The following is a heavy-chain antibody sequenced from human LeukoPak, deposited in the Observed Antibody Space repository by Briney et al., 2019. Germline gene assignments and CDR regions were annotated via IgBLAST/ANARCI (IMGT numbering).Heavy chain of an antibody. V-gene: IGHV4-39*01. D-gene: IGHD6-19*01. CDR3: ARQPSSGWLYNWFDP. J-gene: IGHJ5*02. CDR2: IYYSGST. CDR1: GGSISSSSYY. Sequence: PSETLSLTCTVSGGSISSSSYYWGWIRQPPGKGLEWIGSIYYSGSTYYNLSLKSRVTISVDTSKNQFSLKLSSVTAADTSVYYCARQPSSGWLYNWFDPWGQGTLVTVSS.